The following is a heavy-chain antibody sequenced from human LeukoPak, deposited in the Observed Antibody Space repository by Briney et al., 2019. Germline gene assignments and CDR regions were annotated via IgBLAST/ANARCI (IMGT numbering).Heavy chain of an antibody. CDR3: AKWYFGYRGSYSALDI. CDR1: GFTFSSYA. V-gene: IGHV3-23*01. D-gene: IGHD1-26*01. CDR2: ISDSGDAT. Sequence: GGSLRLSCAASGFTFSSYAMSWVRQAPGKGLEWVSSISDSGDATYYADSVKGRFTLSRDNSKNTLYLQMSSLRAEDTAVYYCAKWYFGYRGSYSALDIWGQGTMVTVSS. J-gene: IGHJ3*02.